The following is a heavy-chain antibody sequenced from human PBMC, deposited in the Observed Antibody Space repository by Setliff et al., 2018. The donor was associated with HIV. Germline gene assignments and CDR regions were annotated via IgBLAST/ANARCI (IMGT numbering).Heavy chain of an antibody. V-gene: IGHV3-7*01. Sequence: GGSLRLSCAASGFTFNNYWMSWVRQIPGKGLEWVANIKQDGSEKYFVDSVRGRFTISRDNAKNSVYLQMNSLRADDTAVYYCIRKGEGASAFDIWGQGTMVTVSS. CDR2: IKQDGSEK. CDR1: GFTFNNYW. D-gene: IGHD1-26*01. CDR3: IRKGEGASAFDI. J-gene: IGHJ3*02.